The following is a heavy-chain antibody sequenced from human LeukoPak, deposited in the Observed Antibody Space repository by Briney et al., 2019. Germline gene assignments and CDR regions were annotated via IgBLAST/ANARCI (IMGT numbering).Heavy chain of an antibody. Sequence: SETLSLTCAVYGVSFSGYYWSWIRQPPGKGLEWIGEINHSGSTNYNPSLKSRVTISVDTSKNQFSLKLSSVTAADTAVYYCARGCCMIVLCTRGQGNLGTGSP. CDR1: GVSFSGYY. V-gene: IGHV4-34*01. CDR2: INHSGST. D-gene: IGHD3-22*01. CDR3: ARGCCMIVLCT. J-gene: IGHJ4*02.